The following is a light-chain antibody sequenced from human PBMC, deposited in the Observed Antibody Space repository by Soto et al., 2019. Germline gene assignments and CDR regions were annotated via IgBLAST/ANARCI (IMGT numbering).Light chain of an antibody. Sequence: DIQMTQSPSSLSASVGDRVNITCRASQSISSYLNWYQQKPGKAPKLLIDAASSLRSGVPSRFSGSGSGTDFTLTISSLQPENFATYYCQPSYSTPLTFGGGTKVEIK. CDR2: AAS. J-gene: IGKJ4*01. CDR1: QSISSY. V-gene: IGKV1-39*01. CDR3: QPSYSTPLT.